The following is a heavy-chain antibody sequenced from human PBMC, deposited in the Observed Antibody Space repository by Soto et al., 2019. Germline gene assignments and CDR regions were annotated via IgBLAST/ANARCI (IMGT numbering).Heavy chain of an antibody. CDR1: GYTFTSYG. Sequence: QVQLVQSGAEVKKPGASVKVSYKASGYTFTSYGISWVRQAPGQGLEWMGWISAYNGNTNYAQKLQGRVTMTTDTSTSTAYMELRSLRSDDTAVYYCARDLKRGVWLARYYYGMDVWGQGTTVTVSS. D-gene: IGHD5-12*01. J-gene: IGHJ6*02. CDR3: ARDLKRGVWLARYYYGMDV. V-gene: IGHV1-18*04. CDR2: ISAYNGNT.